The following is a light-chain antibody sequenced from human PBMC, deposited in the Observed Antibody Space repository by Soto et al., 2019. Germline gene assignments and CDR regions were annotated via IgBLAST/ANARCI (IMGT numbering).Light chain of an antibody. V-gene: IGKV3-15*01. J-gene: IGKJ5*01. CDR2: GAS. CDR1: QSVSSN. Sequence: EIVMTQVSTTLSVSPGERATLSCRARQSVSSNLAWYQQKPGQAPRLLIYGASTRATGIPARFSGSGSGTEFTLTISSLQSEDFAVYYCQQYNNWPPITFGQGTRLEI. CDR3: QQYNNWPPIT.